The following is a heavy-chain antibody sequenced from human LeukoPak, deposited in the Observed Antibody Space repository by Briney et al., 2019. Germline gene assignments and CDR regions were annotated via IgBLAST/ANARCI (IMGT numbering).Heavy chain of an antibody. D-gene: IGHD3-22*01. Sequence: PGGSLRLSCAASGFTFSSYAMSWVRQVPGKGLEWVSAISGSGGSTYYADSVKGRFTISRDNSKNTLYLQMNSLRAEDTAVYYCAKDLPPGYYYDSSGPPLDYWGQGTLVTVSS. J-gene: IGHJ4*02. CDR1: GFTFSSYA. V-gene: IGHV3-23*01. CDR3: AKDLPPGYYYDSSGPPLDY. CDR2: ISGSGGST.